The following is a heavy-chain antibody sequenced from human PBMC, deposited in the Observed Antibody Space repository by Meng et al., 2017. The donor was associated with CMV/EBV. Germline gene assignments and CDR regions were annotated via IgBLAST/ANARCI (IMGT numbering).Heavy chain of an antibody. CDR3: ARESMVRGED. CDR1: GGSFSGYY. V-gene: IGHV4-34*01. D-gene: IGHD3-10*01. CDR2: INHSGST. J-gene: IGHJ4*02. Sequence: QVQLQQWGAGLLKPSETLSLTCAVYGGSFSGYYWSWIRQPPGKGLEWIGEINHSGSTNYNPSLKSRVTISVDTSKNQFSLKLSSVTAADTAMYYCARESMVRGEDWGQGTLVTVSS.